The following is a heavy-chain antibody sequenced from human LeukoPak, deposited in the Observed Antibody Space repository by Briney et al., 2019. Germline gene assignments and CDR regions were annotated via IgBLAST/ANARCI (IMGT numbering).Heavy chain of an antibody. D-gene: IGHD6-13*01. J-gene: IGHJ5*02. CDR3: ARTPKYSSSWYEPNWFDP. Sequence: GASVKVSCKASGYTFTGYYMHWVRQAPGRGLEWMGRINPNSGGTNYAQKFQGRVTMTRDTSISTAYMELSRLRSDDTAVYYCARTPKYSSSWYEPNWFDPWGQGTLVTVSS. CDR2: INPNSGGT. CDR1: GYTFTGYY. V-gene: IGHV1-2*06.